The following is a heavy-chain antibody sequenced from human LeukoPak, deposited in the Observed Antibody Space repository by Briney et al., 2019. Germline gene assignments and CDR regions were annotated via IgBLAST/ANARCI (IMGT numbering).Heavy chain of an antibody. Sequence: GGSLRLSCTASGFTFNNNAMSWVRQAPGKGLEWVSAVSGSGGTTFYADSVKGRFTISRDNSKNTLYLQMNSLRAEDTAVYYCAKPYSSSWTYFDYWGQETLVTVSS. V-gene: IGHV3-23*01. CDR1: GFTFNNNA. CDR3: AKPYSSSWTYFDY. J-gene: IGHJ4*02. CDR2: VSGSGGTT. D-gene: IGHD6-13*01.